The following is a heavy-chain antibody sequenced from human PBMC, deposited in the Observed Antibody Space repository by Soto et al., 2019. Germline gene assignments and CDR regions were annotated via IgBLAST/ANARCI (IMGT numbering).Heavy chain of an antibody. V-gene: IGHV3-33*01. CDR3: AREVSGSSYFDY. CDR2: MWYDGTNK. J-gene: IGHJ4*02. Sequence: QVQLVESGGGVVQPGTSLTISCVASGFTFSRSVIHWVRQAPGMGLEWVAVMWYDGTNKNYADSVKGRFTISRDNSKNTQYPQLNSLRVDDTAVYYCAREVSGSSYFDYWGQGTLVTVSS. D-gene: IGHD6-19*01. CDR1: GFTFSRSV.